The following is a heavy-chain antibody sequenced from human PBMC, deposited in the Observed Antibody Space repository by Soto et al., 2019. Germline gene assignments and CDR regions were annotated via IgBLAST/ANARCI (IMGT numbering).Heavy chain of an antibody. V-gene: IGHV4-59*08. CDR1: GGSISSFY. CDR2: IYYSGTT. D-gene: IGHD3-10*01. J-gene: IGHJ5*02. Sequence: SETLSLTCTVSGGSISSFYWSWIRQPPGKGLEWIGYIYYSGTTNYNPSLKSRVFISVDTSKNQFSLQLTSATAADTAVYYCARHHEIRGPYGWFDPWGQGTLVTVSS. CDR3: ARHHEIRGPYGWFDP.